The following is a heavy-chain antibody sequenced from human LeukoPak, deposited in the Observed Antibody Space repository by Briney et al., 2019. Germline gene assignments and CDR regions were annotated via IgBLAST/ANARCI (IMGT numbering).Heavy chain of an antibody. Sequence: GGSLRLSCAASGFTFSTYGMSWVRQAPGKGLEWLSLISGRDDNTYYADSVEGRFTISRDNSKNTLYLQMNSLRAEDTAVYYCARDRRLLYFGELFHDAFDIWGQGTMVTVSS. CDR3: ARDRRLLYFGELFHDAFDI. J-gene: IGHJ3*02. CDR2: ISGRDDNT. V-gene: IGHV3-23*01. D-gene: IGHD3-10*01. CDR1: GFTFSTYG.